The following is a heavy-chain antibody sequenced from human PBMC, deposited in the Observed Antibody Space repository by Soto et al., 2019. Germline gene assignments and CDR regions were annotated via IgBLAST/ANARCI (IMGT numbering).Heavy chain of an antibody. CDR2: IDYGGST. V-gene: IGHV4-39*01. J-gene: IGHJ4*02. Sequence: LQLQESCPGLVKPSETLSLICTVSGCSIGRSSYYWGWIRQPPGRGLEWIGGIDYGGSTFSNPALKRRVTIPVDTCRNQFAMKLSPVTAADTAVYYCARNSGGRSQSDYWGQGTLVTVSS. CDR3: ARNSGGRSQSDY. D-gene: IGHD3-16*01. CDR1: GCSIGRSSYY.